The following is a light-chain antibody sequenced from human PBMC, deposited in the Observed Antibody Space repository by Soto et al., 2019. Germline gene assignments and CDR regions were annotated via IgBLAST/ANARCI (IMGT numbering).Light chain of an antibody. V-gene: IGLV2-14*01. CDR2: DVS. CDR3: SSYTSSSTLYV. CDR1: NSALGGYNY. J-gene: IGLJ1*01. Sequence: QSLLTQPAPLYGSPGPSIPISRPGTNSALGGYNYVSWYQQHPGKAPKLMIYDVSNRPSGVSNRFSGSKSGNTASLTTSGLQAEDEADYYCSSYTSSSTLYVFGTGTKVTVL.